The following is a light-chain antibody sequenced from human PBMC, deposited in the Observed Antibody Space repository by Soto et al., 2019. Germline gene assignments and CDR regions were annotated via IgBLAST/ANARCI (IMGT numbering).Light chain of an antibody. CDR3: QQLNSYL. CDR2: ATS. J-gene: IGKJ3*01. V-gene: IGKV1-9*01. Sequence: DIPLTQSPSFLSASVGDRVTITCRASQGISSYLAWYQQNPGKAPKLLIYATSTLQSGVPSRFSGSGSGTEFTLTISSLQPEDFATYYCQQLNSYLFGPGTKVEIK. CDR1: QGISSY.